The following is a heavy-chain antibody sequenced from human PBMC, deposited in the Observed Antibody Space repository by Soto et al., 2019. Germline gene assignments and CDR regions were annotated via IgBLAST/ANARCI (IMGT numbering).Heavy chain of an antibody. J-gene: IGHJ6*02. CDR2: ISNDGTNQ. CDR3: AKAYYYDSSGYYDNYYAMDV. Sequence: GGSLRLSCDASGFTLSGFAMHWVRQSPGQGLEWVAVISNDGTNQYYSESVKGRFTISRDNSKNTLYLQMNNLRAEDTAVYYCAKAYYYDSSGYYDNYYAMDVWGQGTTVTVSS. D-gene: IGHD3-22*01. CDR1: GFTLSGFA. V-gene: IGHV3-30*18.